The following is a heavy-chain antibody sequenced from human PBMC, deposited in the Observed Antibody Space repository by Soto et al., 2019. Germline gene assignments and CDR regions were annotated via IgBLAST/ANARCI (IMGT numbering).Heavy chain of an antibody. CDR2: IYYSGST. CDR3: PRGIEGWYQGRYYYGMDV. Sequence: QVQLQESGPGLVKPSETLSLTCTVSGGSVSSGSYYWSWIRQPPGKGLEWIGYIYYSGSTNYDPSLKSRVTISVDTSKDQFSLQLRSVTAADTAVYYCPRGIEGWYQGRYYYGMDVWGQGTTVTVSS. J-gene: IGHJ6*02. D-gene: IGHD6-19*01. CDR1: GGSVSSGSYY. V-gene: IGHV4-61*01.